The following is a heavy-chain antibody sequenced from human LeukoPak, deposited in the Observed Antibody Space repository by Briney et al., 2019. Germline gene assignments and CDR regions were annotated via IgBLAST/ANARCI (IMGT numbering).Heavy chain of an antibody. V-gene: IGHV3-23*01. CDR1: GFTFSSYW. CDR2: ISGSGGST. D-gene: IGHD3-10*01. Sequence: GGSLRLSCAASGFTFSSYWMHWVRQVPGKGLEWVSAISGSGGSTYYADSVKGRFTISRDNSKNTLYLQMNSLRAEDTAVYYCAKDRAGSEGDYWGQGTLVTVSS. CDR3: AKDRAGSEGDY. J-gene: IGHJ4*02.